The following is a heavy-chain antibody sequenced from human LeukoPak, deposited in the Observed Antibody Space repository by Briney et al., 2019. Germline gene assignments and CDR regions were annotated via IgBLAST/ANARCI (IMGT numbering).Heavy chain of an antibody. J-gene: IGHJ6*02. CDR1: GGTFSSYA. D-gene: IGHD2-2*01. V-gene: IGHV1-69*13. CDR2: IIPIFGTA. CDR3: ARDRFQYCSSTSCQDYYYYYGMDI. Sequence: SVKVSCKASGGTFSSYAISWVRQAPGQGLEWMGGIIPIFGTANYAQKFQGRVTITADESTSTAYMELSSLRSEDTAVYYCARDRFQYCSSTSCQDYYYYYGMDIWGQGTTVTVSS.